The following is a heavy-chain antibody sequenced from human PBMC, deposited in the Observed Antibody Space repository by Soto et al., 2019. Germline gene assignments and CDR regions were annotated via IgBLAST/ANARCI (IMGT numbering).Heavy chain of an antibody. CDR1: GYSFTSYW. CDR3: ARQDSSSWYFLGSDYYYHGMDV. V-gene: IGHV5-51*01. Sequence: GESRKISCKGSGYSFTSYWIGWVRQMPGKGLEWMGIIYPGDSDTRYSPSFQGQVTISADKSISTAYLQWSSLKASDTAMYYCARQDSSSWYFLGSDYYYHGMDVWGQGTTVTVSS. J-gene: IGHJ6*02. D-gene: IGHD6-13*01. CDR2: IYPGDSDT.